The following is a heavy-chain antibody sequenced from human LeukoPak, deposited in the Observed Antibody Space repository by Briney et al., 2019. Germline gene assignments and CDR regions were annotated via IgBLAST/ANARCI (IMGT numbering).Heavy chain of an antibody. Sequence: GGSLRLSCAASGFTFSSYGMHWVHQAPGKGLEWVAVIWYDGSNKYYADSVKGRFTISRDNSKNTLYLQMNSLRAEDTAVYYCAKSSTIFGVVIAGSIDYWGQGTLVTVSS. D-gene: IGHD3-3*01. J-gene: IGHJ4*02. CDR1: GFTFSSYG. V-gene: IGHV3-33*06. CDR2: IWYDGSNK. CDR3: AKSSTIFGVVIAGSIDY.